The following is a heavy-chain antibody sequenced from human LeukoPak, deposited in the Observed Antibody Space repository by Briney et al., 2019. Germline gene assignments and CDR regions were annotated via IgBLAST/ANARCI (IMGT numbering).Heavy chain of an antibody. CDR2: ITDTGDKT. J-gene: IGHJ4*02. V-gene: IGHV3-23*01. D-gene: IGHD3-10*01. CDR1: GFPLRSYA. CDR3: AKMTDSTPYSSGTFDS. Sequence: GGSLRLSCSASGFPLRSYAMGWVRQASGKGLEWVSAITDTGDKTYYADSVKGRFTISRDNSRNTLYLHMSRLRAEDTALFYCAKMTDSTPYSSGTFDSWGQGTLVTVSS.